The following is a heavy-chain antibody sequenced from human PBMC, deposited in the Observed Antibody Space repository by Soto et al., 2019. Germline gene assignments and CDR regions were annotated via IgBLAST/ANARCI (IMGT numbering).Heavy chain of an antibody. Sequence: SETLSLTCTVPGGSISSYYWGWIRQPPGKGLEWIGSIYYSGSAYYSPSLKSRVTMSVDTSKNQLSLKLSSVTAADTAVYYCARLHCNSPNCVPLDPWGQGTLVTVSS. D-gene: IGHD2-2*01. CDR2: IYYSGSA. V-gene: IGHV4-39*01. CDR1: GGSISSYY. J-gene: IGHJ5*02. CDR3: ARLHCNSPNCVPLDP.